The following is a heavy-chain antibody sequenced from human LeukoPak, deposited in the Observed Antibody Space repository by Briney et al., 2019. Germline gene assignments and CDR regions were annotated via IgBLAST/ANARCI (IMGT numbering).Heavy chain of an antibody. CDR3: ARERSTVAGNYLDY. J-gene: IGHJ4*02. CDR1: GGSISSYY. V-gene: IGHV4-59*01. CDR2: IYYSGST. Sequence: ASETLSLTCTVSGGSISSYYWSWIRQPPGEGLEWIGYIYYSGSTNYNPSLKSRVTISVDTSKNQFSLKLSSVTAADTAVYYCARERSTVAGNYLDYWGQGTLVTVSS. D-gene: IGHD6-19*01.